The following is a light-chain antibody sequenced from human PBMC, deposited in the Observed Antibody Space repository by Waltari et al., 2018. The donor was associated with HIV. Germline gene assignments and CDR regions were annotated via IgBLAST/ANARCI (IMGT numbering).Light chain of an antibody. J-gene: IGLJ2*01. V-gene: IGLV2-8*01. CDR2: EVN. CDR3: SSYAGGNTEV. Sequence: QSALTQPPSASGSPGQSVTISCTGTSSDVGAYNYVSWYQQHPGKAPKLMIYEVNKRPSGVPDRFSCSKSGNTASLSVSGLQAEDEADYYCSSYAGGNTEVFGGGTKLTVL. CDR1: SSDVGAYNY.